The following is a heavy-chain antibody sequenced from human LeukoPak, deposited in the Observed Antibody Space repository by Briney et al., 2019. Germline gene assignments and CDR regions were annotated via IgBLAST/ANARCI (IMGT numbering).Heavy chain of an antibody. CDR2: ISSNGGST. CDR3: ARDGAAGTYYYYYMDV. J-gene: IGHJ6*03. V-gene: IGHV3-64*01. Sequence: GGSLRLSCAASGFTFSSYAMHWVRQAPGKGLEYVSAISSNGGSTYYANSVKGRFTISRDNSKNTLYLQMGSLRAEDMAVYYCARDGAAGTYYYYYMDVWGKGTTVTVSS. D-gene: IGHD6-13*01. CDR1: GFTFSSYA.